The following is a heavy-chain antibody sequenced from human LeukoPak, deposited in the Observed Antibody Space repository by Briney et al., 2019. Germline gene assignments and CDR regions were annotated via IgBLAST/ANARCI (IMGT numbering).Heavy chain of an antibody. V-gene: IGHV1-46*01. J-gene: IGHJ6*02. CDR2: INPSGGST. Sequence: ASVKVSCKASGYTFTSYYMHWVRQAPGQGLEWTGIINPSGGSTSYAQKFQGRVTMTRDTSTSTVYMELSSLRSEDTAVYYCARGAEGGDCYSCLTADYYYGMDVWGQGTTVTVSS. CDR3: ARGAEGGDCYSCLTADYYYGMDV. CDR1: GYTFTSYY. D-gene: IGHD2-21*02.